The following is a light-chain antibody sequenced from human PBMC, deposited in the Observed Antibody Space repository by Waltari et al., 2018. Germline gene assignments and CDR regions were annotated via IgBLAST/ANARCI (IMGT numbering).Light chain of an antibody. V-gene: IGKV3-11*01. CDR3: QQRGNWPLT. Sequence: IVLTQSPATLSLSPGERATLSCRASQRVSSFLAWYQQKPGQAPRLLIYDASNRATGIPARFSGSGSGTDFTLTISSLEPEDFAVYYCQQRGNWPLTFGGGTKVEIK. CDR1: QRVSSF. CDR2: DAS. J-gene: IGKJ4*01.